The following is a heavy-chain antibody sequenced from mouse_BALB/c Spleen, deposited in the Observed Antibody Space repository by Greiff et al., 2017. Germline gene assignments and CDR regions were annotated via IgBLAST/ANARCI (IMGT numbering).Heavy chain of an antibody. CDR3: ARHYDDY. Sequence: EVKLMESGGGLVKPGGSLKLSCAASGFTFSSYAMSWVRQTPEKRLEWVATISSGGSYTYYPDSVKGRFTISRDNAKNTLYLQMSSLRSEDTAMYYCARHYDDYWGQGTTLTVSS. D-gene: IGHD2-3*01. V-gene: IGHV5-9-3*01. J-gene: IGHJ2*01. CDR1: GFTFSSYA. CDR2: ISSGGSYT.